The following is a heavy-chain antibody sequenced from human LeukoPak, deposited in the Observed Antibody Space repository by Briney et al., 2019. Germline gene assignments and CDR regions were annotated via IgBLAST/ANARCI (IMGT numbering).Heavy chain of an antibody. D-gene: IGHD2-8*01. CDR1: GDSISTFY. CDR3: ARRPYNGGQSLDY. Sequence: PSETLSLTCTVSGDSISTFYWSWIRQPPGKGLEWIGYIYYSGSTIYNPSLKSRVTISVDTSKSQFSLKLRSVTAADTAVYYCARRPYNGGQSLDYWGQGTLVTVSS. V-gene: IGHV4-59*08. CDR2: IYYSGST. J-gene: IGHJ4*02.